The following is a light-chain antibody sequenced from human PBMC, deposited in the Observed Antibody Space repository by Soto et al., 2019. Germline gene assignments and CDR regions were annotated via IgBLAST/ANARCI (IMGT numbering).Light chain of an antibody. V-gene: IGLV2-14*01. CDR2: GVT. Sequence: QSVLTQPASVSGSPGQSITISCTGTSSDVGGYNFVSWYQHHPDKAPKLIIYGVTNRPSGVSNRFSGSKSGNTASLTISGLQAEDEADYYCSSYTSSSTYVFGTGTKVTVL. J-gene: IGLJ1*01. CDR1: SSDVGGYNF. CDR3: SSYTSSSTYV.